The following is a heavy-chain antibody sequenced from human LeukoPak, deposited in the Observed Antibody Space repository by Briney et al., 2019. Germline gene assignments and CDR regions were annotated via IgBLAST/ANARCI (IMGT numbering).Heavy chain of an antibody. CDR1: GFTFSSYA. V-gene: IGHV3-30-3*01. CDR3: ARDRGDIVVVVAAYFDY. J-gene: IGHJ4*02. Sequence: PPGRSLRLSCAASGFTFSSYAMHWVRQAPGKGLEWVAVISYDGSNKYYADSVKGRFTISRDNAKNSLYLQMNSLRAEDTAVYYCARDRGDIVVVVAAYFDYWGQGTLVTVSS. D-gene: IGHD2-15*01. CDR2: ISYDGSNK.